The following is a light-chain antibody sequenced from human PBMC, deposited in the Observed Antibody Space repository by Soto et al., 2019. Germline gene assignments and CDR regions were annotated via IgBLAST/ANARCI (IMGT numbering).Light chain of an antibody. CDR1: SSDVGGYKY. J-gene: IGLJ1*01. Sequence: QSALTQPPSASGSPGQSVTISCTGTSSDVGGYKYVSWNQQHPGKAPKLMIYEVSKRPSGVPDRFSGSKSGNTASLTVSGLQAEDEADYYCSSYAGSNNPFVFGTGTKVTVL. CDR2: EVS. V-gene: IGLV2-8*01. CDR3: SSYAGSNNPFV.